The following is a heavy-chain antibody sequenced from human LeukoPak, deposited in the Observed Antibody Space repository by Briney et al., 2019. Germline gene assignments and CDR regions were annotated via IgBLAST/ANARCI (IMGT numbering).Heavy chain of an antibody. J-gene: IGHJ3*02. D-gene: IGHD3-22*01. CDR2: IYHSGST. V-gene: IGHV4-4*02. CDR3: ASLIVVVTPDAFDI. Sequence: SETLSLTCAVSGGSISSSNWWSWVRQPPGKGLEWIGEIYHSGSTNYNPSLKSRVTISVDKSKNQFSLKLSSVTAADTAVYYCASLIVVVTPDAFDIWGQGTMVTVFS. CDR1: GGSISSSNW.